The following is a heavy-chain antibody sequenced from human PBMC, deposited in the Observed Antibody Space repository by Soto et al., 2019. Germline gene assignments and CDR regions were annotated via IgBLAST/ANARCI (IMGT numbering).Heavy chain of an antibody. D-gene: IGHD2-15*01. CDR2: ISYDGSNK. CDR1: GFTFSSYA. CDR3: AGGGRVGWELLPADY. Sequence: QVQLVESGGGVVQPGRSLRLSCAASGFTFSSYAMHWVRQAPGKGLEWVAVISYDGSNKYYADSVKGRFTISRDNSKNTQNLQMNRQRAEDTAVYDGAGGGRVGWELLPADYWGQGTLVTVSS. J-gene: IGHJ4*02. V-gene: IGHV3-30-3*01.